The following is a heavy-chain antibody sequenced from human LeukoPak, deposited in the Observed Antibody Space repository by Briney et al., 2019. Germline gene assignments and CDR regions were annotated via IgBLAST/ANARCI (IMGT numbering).Heavy chain of an antibody. CDR3: ARDDVGYFDY. CDR2: ISSSSAT. D-gene: IGHD1-26*01. J-gene: IGHJ4*02. CDR1: GFTFSSYA. Sequence: PGGSLRLSCAASGFTFSSYAMSWVRQAPGKGLEWVSYISSSSATYYADSVKGRFTISRDNAKNSVYLQMNSLRAADTAVYYCARDDVGYFDYWAQGTLVTVSS. V-gene: IGHV3-48*01.